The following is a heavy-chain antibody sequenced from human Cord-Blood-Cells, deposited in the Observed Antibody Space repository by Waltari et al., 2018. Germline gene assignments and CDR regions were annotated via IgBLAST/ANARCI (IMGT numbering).Heavy chain of an antibody. J-gene: IGHJ2*01. CDR2: IWDDGSNK. D-gene: IGHD5-12*01. V-gene: IGHV3-33*01. CDR1: GFTFSSYG. CDR3: AREVATIDWYFDL. Sequence: QVQLVESGGGVVQPGRSLRLSCAASGFTFSSYGMHWVRQAPGKGGGGVAVIWDDGSNKYYADSVKGRFTISRDNSKNTLYLQMNSLRAEDTAVYYCAREVATIDWYFDLWGRGTLVTVSS.